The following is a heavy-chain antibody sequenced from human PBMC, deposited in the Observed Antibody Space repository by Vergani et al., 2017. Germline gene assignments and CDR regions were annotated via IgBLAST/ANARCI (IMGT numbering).Heavy chain of an antibody. V-gene: IGHV1-2*04. CDR3: ATGGLVGGPYCSSTSCYGGYFQH. Sequence: QVQLVQSGAEVKKPGASVKVSCKASGYTFTGYYMHWVRQAPGQGLEWMGWINPNSGGTNYAQKFQGWVTSAGEPSSSTAYGGLGRMGSDETAVDYCATGGLVGGPYCSSTSCYGGYFQHWGQGTLVTVSS. D-gene: IGHD2-2*01. CDR2: INPNSGGT. CDR1: GYTFTGYY. J-gene: IGHJ1*01.